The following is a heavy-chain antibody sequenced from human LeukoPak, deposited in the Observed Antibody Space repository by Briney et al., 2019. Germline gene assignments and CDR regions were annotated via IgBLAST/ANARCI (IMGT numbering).Heavy chain of an antibody. V-gene: IGHV3-66*01. J-gene: IGHJ4*02. CDR1: GFTVSSNY. D-gene: IGHD3-22*01. Sequence: PGGSLRLSCAASGFTVSSNYMSWVRQAPGKGLEWVSVIYSGGSTYYADSVKGRFTISRDNSKNTLYLQMNSLSAEDTAVYYCASLTYYYDSSGYFHAPFDYWGQGTLVTVSS. CDR2: IYSGGST. CDR3: ASLTYYYDSSGYFHAPFDY.